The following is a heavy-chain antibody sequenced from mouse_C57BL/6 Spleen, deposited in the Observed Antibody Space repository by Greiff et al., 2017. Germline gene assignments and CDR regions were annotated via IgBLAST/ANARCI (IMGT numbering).Heavy chain of an antibody. V-gene: IGHV1-61*01. CDR1: GYTFTSYW. Sequence: QVQLQQPGAELVRPGSSVKLSCKASGYTFTSYWMDWVKQRPGQGLEWIGNIYPSDSETHYNQKFKDKATLTVDKSSSTAYMQLNRLTSEDSAVYYFSRSYSRRYFDYWGQGTTLTVSS. CDR2: IYPSDSET. J-gene: IGHJ2*01. D-gene: IGHD1-1*01. CDR3: SRSYSRRYFDY.